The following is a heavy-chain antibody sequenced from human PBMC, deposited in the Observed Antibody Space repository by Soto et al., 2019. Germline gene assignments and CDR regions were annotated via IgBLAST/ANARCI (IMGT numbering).Heavy chain of an antibody. D-gene: IGHD6-19*01. CDR3: ARVPKDSSGFYYYYGMDV. CDR2: IIPIFGTE. V-gene: IGHV1-69*06. Sequence: QVQLVQSGAEVKKPGSSVKVSCKASGGTFSSYAISWVRQAPGQGLEWMGGIIPIFGTENYAQKFQGRVTITADKSTSTAYMELSSLRSEDTAVYYCARVPKDSSGFYYYYGMDVWGQGTTVTVSS. CDR1: GGTFSSYA. J-gene: IGHJ6*02.